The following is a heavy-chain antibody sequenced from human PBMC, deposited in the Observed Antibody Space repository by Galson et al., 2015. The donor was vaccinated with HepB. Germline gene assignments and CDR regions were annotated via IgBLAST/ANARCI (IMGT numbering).Heavy chain of an antibody. J-gene: IGHJ6*02. CDR3: AKVGTRITGIPRYYNGMDV. Sequence: SLRLSCAASGFTFSNYGMHWVRQAPGKGPEWVAVISYDGSNKYYADSVKGRFTISRDNSKNTLYLQMNSLRAEDTAVYYCAKVGTRITGIPRYYNGMDVWGPGTTVTVSS. CDR2: ISYDGSNK. D-gene: IGHD1-20*01. V-gene: IGHV3-30*18. CDR1: GFTFSNYG.